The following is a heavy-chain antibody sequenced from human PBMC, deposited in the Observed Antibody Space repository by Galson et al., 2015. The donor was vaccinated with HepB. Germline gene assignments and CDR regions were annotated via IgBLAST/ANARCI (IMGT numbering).Heavy chain of an antibody. D-gene: IGHD1-26*01. CDR1: GYTFTSYD. CDR2: MNPNNGNT. CDR3: ARGRWSSGRYYYFDY. Sequence: SCKASGYTFTSYDINWVRQATGQGLEWMGWMNPNNGNTGYAQQVQGRVTMTRNTAISTAYMELTSLRSEDTAVYYCARGRWSSGRYYYFDYWGQGTLVTVSS. V-gene: IGHV1-8*01. J-gene: IGHJ4*02.